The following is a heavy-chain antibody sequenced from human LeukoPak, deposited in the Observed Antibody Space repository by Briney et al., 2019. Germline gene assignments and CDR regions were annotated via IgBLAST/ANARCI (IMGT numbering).Heavy chain of an antibody. CDR2: ISYNGRNI. D-gene: IGHD1-26*01. CDR3: AKGPWSPGDTEFDY. J-gene: IGHJ4*02. V-gene: IGHV3-30*18. CDR1: GVTLSNCG. Sequence: GRSLRLSCAASGVTLSNCGMHWVRQGPGKGLEWVAFISYNGRNIYYRDSVKGRFTISRDNSKNTLYLQMDSLRPEDSALYYCAKGPWSPGDTEFDYWGQGTLVTVSS.